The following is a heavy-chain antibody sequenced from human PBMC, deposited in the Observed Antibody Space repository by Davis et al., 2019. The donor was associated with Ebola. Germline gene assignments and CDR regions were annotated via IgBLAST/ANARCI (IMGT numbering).Heavy chain of an antibody. V-gene: IGHV3-48*02. Sequence: GESLKISCAASGFTFSSYDMHWVRQAPGKGLEWVSYISDSSTTIYYADSVKGRFTISRDNAKNSLYLQMNSLRDEDTAVYYCATDRNWDFDYWGQGTLVTVSS. CDR3: ATDRNWDFDY. J-gene: IGHJ4*02. CDR1: GFTFSSYD. CDR2: ISDSSTTI. D-gene: IGHD7-27*01.